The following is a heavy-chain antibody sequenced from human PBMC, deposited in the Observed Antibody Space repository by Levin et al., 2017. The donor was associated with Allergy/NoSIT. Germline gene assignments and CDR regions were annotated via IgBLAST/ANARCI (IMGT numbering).Heavy chain of an antibody. Sequence: SQTLSLTCTVSGGSISSSISYWGWIRQAPGKGLEWIGSIYNSGSTYYNPSLKRRFTTSVDTSKNQFSLKLSSVTAADTAVYYCARQCYDIVTGYYNFDYWGQGTLVTVSS. J-gene: IGHJ4*02. CDR3: ARQCYDIVTGYYNFDY. CDR1: GGSISSSISY. D-gene: IGHD3-9*01. CDR2: IYNSGST. V-gene: IGHV4-39*01.